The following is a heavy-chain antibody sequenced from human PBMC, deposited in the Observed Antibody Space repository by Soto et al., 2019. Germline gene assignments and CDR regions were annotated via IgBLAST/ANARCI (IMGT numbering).Heavy chain of an antibody. V-gene: IGHV3-48*02. J-gene: IGHJ4*02. Sequence: PGGSLRLSCAASGFPFNSYNMDWVRQAPGKGLEWISYIDSGSRKIFYADSVKGRFTISRDNAKGSLYLQMNSLRDEDTAVYYCARDLPSGGTLVDYWGQGTLVTVSS. CDR1: GFPFNSYN. CDR2: IDSGSRKI. CDR3: ARDLPSGGTLVDY. D-gene: IGHD1-7*01.